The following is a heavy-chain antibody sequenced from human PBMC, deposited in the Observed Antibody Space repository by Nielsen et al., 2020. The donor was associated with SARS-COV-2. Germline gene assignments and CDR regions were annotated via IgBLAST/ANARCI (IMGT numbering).Heavy chain of an antibody. J-gene: IGHJ6*03. V-gene: IGHV3-66*01. CDR3: ARDGVGYYYYMDV. Sequence: GESLKISCAASGFIVSKNYMNWVRQAPGKGLEWVSVIFSDGSTYYADSVKGRFTISGDTSRNTLFLQMNSLRDEDTGVYYCARDGVGYYYYMDVWGKGTTVTVSS. CDR2: IFSDGST. CDR1: GFIVSKNY. D-gene: IGHD3-3*01.